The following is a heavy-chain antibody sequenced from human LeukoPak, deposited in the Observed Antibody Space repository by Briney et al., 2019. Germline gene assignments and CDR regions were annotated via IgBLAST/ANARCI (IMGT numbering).Heavy chain of an antibody. D-gene: IGHD4/OR15-4a*01. J-gene: IGHJ4*02. CDR2: ISGSGVGT. CDR3: AKDANYLRCGSFFIPFDY. CDR1: GFTFSRTA. Sequence: PGGSLRLSCAASGFTFSRTAMSWVRQAPGKGLEWVATISGSGVGTYYAASVKGRFNISRDNSKNTLYLQMNSLRTEDTAMYYCAKDANYLRCGSFFIPFDYWGQGTLVSVYS. V-gene: IGHV3-23*01.